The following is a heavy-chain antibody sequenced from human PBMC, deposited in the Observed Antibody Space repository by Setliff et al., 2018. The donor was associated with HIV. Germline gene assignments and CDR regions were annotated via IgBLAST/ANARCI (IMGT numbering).Heavy chain of an antibody. V-gene: IGHV4-39*01. CDR1: GDSISSSTFY. D-gene: IGHD2-21*01. J-gene: IGHJ3*02. CDR2: IYYSGTT. CDR3: ARPRLRGSGAFDI. Sequence: SETLSLTCTVSGDSISSSTFYWGWIRQPPGKGLEWIGSIYYSGTTYYNPSLKSRVAISVDTSKNQFSLKLSSMTAADTAVYYCARPRLRGSGAFDIWGQGTMVTVSS.